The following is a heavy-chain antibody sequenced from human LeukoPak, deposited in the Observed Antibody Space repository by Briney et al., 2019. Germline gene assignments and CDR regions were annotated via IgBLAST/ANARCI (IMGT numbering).Heavy chain of an antibody. J-gene: IGHJ4*02. CDR3: ARDQLGWEQLRPSGCLDN. CDR2: ISSSGSII. D-gene: IGHD1-26*01. Sequence: PGGSLRLSCTTSGFIFSDYYMSWIRQAPGKGLEWVSYISSSGSIIYYADSVKGRFTISRDNAKNSLYLQMNSLRAEDTAVYYCARDQLGWEQLRPSGCLDNWGQGTLVTVSS. CDR1: GFIFSDYY. V-gene: IGHV3-11*04.